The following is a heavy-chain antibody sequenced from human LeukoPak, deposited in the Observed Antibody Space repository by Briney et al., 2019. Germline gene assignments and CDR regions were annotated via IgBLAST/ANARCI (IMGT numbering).Heavy chain of an antibody. Sequence: PSETLSLTCTVSGASISSGSYYWSWIRQPAGKGLEWIGRIYTSGSTNYNPSLKSRVTISVDTSKNQFSLKLSSVTAADTAVYYCARGSSGWYEVLDYWGQGTLVTVSS. D-gene: IGHD6-19*01. J-gene: IGHJ4*02. V-gene: IGHV4-61*02. CDR1: GASISSGSYY. CDR2: IYTSGST. CDR3: ARGSSGWYEVLDY.